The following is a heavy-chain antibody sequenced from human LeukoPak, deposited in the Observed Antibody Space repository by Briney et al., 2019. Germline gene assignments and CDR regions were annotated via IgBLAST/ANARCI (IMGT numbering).Heavy chain of an antibody. D-gene: IGHD1-1*01. Sequence: GGSLRLSCAVSGLTASSNYMGWVRQTPGKGLEWVSVFYVSGATYYAESVKGRFTISRDTYENTLLLQMNTLRVEDTAVYYCARLEKNSYYYMDVWGKGTTVTVSS. CDR3: ARLEKNSYYYMDV. CDR2: FYVSGAT. V-gene: IGHV3-53*01. J-gene: IGHJ6*03. CDR1: GLTASSNY.